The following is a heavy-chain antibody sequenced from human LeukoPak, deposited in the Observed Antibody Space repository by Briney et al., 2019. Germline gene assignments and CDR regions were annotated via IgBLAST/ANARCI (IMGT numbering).Heavy chain of an antibody. J-gene: IGHJ4*02. CDR1: GFTFSSYW. V-gene: IGHV3-74*01. CDR3: ASGSNMVRGVLTGASDY. CDR2: INSDGSTT. D-gene: IGHD3-10*01. Sequence: PGGSLRLSCAASGFTFSSYWMHWVRQAPGKGLVWVSRINSDGSTTNYADSVKGRFTISRDNAKNTLYLQMNSLRAEDTAVYHCASGSNMVRGVLTGASDYWGQGTLVTVSS.